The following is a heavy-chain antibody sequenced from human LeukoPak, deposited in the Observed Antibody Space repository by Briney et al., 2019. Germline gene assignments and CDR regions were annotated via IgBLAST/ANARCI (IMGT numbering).Heavy chain of an antibody. V-gene: IGHV4-34*01. CDR2: INHSGST. Sequence: SETLSLTCAVYGGSFSGYYWSWIRQPPGKGLEWIGEINHSGSTNYNPSLKSRVTISVDTSKNQFSLKLSSVTAADTAVYYCARTYYYDSSDYAWGQGTLVTVSS. CDR3: ARTYYYDSSDYA. D-gene: IGHD3-22*01. CDR1: GGSFSGYY. J-gene: IGHJ4*02.